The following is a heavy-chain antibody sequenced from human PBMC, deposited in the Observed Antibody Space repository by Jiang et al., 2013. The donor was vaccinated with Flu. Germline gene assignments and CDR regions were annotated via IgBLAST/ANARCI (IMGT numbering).Heavy chain of an antibody. J-gene: IGHJ3*02. CDR3: ARDSRNDDFWSGSYDDAFDI. Sequence: QLLESGGGLVQPGGSLRLSCAASGFTVSSNYMSWVRQAPGKGLEWVSVIYSGGSTYYADSVKGRFTISRHNSKNTLYLQMNSLRAEDTAVYYCARDSRNDDFWSGSYDDAFDIWGQGTMVTVSS. CDR2: IYSGGST. D-gene: IGHD3-3*01. CDR1: GFTVSSNY. V-gene: IGHV3-53*04.